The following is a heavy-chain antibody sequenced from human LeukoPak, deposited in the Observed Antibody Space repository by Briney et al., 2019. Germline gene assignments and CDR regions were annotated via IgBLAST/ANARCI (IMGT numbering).Heavy chain of an antibody. CDR2: VYDRGGT. CDR1: GDFISRYY. D-gene: IGHD2-21*02. CDR3: ARASDSGDWHLGY. Sequence: SETLSLTCTVSGDFISRYYWSWIRQSPGKGLEWIGYVYDRGGTNYNPSLKSRAIISADTSENQFSLKVTSVTAADTAMYYCARASDSGDWHLGYWGQGTLVTVSS. J-gene: IGHJ4*02. V-gene: IGHV4-59*01.